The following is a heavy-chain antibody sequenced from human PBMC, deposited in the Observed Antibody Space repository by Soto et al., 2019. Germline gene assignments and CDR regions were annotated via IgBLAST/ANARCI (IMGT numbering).Heavy chain of an antibody. CDR2: IYYSGST. CDR3: ARGRTMVRGVIIRTTSGWFDP. CDR1: GGSISSGGYY. D-gene: IGHD3-10*01. Sequence: QVQLQESGPGLVKPSQTLSLTCTVSGGSISSGGYYWSWIRQHPGKGLEWIGYIYYSGSTYYNPSLKGRVTISVDPSKHQFSLKLSSVTAADTAVYYCARGRTMVRGVIIRTTSGWFDPWGQGTLVTVSS. J-gene: IGHJ5*02. V-gene: IGHV4-31*03.